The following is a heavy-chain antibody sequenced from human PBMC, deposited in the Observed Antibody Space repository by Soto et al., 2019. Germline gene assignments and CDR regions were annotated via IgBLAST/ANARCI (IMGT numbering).Heavy chain of an antibody. J-gene: IGHJ4*02. V-gene: IGHV3-30-3*01. CDR3: ARDRTSARWLQSYYFDY. CDR2: ISYDGSNK. Sequence: GGSLRLSCAASGFTFSSYAIHWGRQAPGKGLEWVAVISYDGSNKYYADSVKGRFTISRDNSKNTLYLQMNSLRAEDTAVYYCARDRTSARWLQSYYFDYWGQGTLVTAS. D-gene: IGHD5-12*01. CDR1: GFTFSSYA.